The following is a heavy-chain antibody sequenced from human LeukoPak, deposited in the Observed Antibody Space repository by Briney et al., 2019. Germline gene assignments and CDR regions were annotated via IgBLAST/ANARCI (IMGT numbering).Heavy chain of an antibody. Sequence: SETLSLTCAISSGSITSSNWWTWVRQPPGKGLEWIGEIYHGGNTNYNPSLKNRVTISVDKSKNQFSLKLNSVTAADTAVYYCASHTTTDFDYWGQGALVSVSS. CDR3: ASHTTTDFDY. D-gene: IGHD1-26*01. J-gene: IGHJ4*02. CDR1: SGSITSSNW. V-gene: IGHV4-4*02. CDR2: IYHGGNT.